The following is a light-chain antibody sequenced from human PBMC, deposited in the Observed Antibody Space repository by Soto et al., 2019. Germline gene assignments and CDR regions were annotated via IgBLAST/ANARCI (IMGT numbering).Light chain of an antibody. CDR3: SSYTDSSNYV. CDR2: EAT. J-gene: IGLJ1*01. V-gene: IGLV2-18*02. Sequence: QSALTQPPSVSGSPGQSVTISCTGTSTDFVSYNRVSWYQQPPGTAPKLIIYEATNRPSGVSNRFSGSRSGNTASLTISGLQAEDEADYYCSSYTDSSNYVFGTGTKVTVL. CDR1: STDFVSYNR.